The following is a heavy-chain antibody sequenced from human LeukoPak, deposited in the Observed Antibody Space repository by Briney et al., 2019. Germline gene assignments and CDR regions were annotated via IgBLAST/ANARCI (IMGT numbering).Heavy chain of an antibody. CDR3: ARGHRAWSY. D-gene: IGHD3-3*01. CDR2: VKQDGSEK. V-gene: IGHV3-7*01. CDR1: GFTFSSYW. Sequence: GGSLRLSCSASGFTFSSYWVTWVRQAPGKGLEWVANVKQDGSEKNYVDSVKGRFTISRDNAKNSLYLQMNSLRVDDTAVYYCARGHRAWSYWGQGTLVTVSS. J-gene: IGHJ4*02.